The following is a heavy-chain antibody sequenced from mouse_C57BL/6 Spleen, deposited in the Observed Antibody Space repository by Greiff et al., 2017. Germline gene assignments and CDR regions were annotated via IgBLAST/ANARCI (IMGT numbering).Heavy chain of an antibody. J-gene: IGHJ4*01. D-gene: IGHD1-1*01. V-gene: IGHV1-26*01. Sequence: VQLQQSGPELVKPGASVKISCKASGYTFTDYYMNWVKQSPGQSLEWIGDINPNNGGTSYNQKFKGKATLTVDTSSSTAYMELRSLTSEDSAVYYCAREEAYYGSYYYAMDYWGQGTSVTVSS. CDR3: AREEAYYGSYYYAMDY. CDR2: INPNNGGT. CDR1: GYTFTDYY.